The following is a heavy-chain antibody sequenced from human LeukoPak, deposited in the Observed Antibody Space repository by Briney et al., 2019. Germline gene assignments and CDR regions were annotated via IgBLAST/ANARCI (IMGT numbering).Heavy chain of an antibody. V-gene: IGHV1-2*02. J-gene: IGHJ5*02. D-gene: IGHD3-3*01. CDR3: AGEDRITIFGVDYNWFDP. CDR1: GYTFTGYY. CDR2: INPNSGGT. Sequence: GASVKVSCKASGYTFTGYYMHWVRQAPGQGLEWMGWINPNSGGTNYAQKFQGRVTMTRDTSISTAYMELSSLRSEDTAVYYCAGEDRITIFGVDYNWFDPWGQGTLVTVSS.